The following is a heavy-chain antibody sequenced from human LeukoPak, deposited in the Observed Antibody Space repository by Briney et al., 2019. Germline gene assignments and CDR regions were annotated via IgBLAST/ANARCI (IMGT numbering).Heavy chain of an antibody. V-gene: IGHV3-30-3*01. J-gene: IGHJ4*02. CDR3: ARVGAGYDSSGYYIPGFYFDY. D-gene: IGHD3-22*01. CDR1: GFTFSSYA. CDR2: ISYDGSNK. Sequence: GGSLRLSCAASGFTFSSYAMHWVRQASGKGLEWVAVISYDGSNKYYADSVKGRFTISRDNSKNTLYLQMNSLRAEDTAVYYCARVGAGYDSSGYYIPGFYFDYWGQGTLVTVSS.